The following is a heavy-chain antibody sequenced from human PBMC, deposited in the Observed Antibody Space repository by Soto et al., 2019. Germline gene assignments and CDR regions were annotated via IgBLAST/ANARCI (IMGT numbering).Heavy chain of an antibody. CDR3: TRPPPYYYDSSCYQDY. CDR2: IRSKAKSYAT. Sequence: EVQLVESGGGLVQPGGSLKLSCAASGFTFSGSAMHWVRQASGKGLEWVGRIRSKAKSYATAYAASVKGRFTISRDDSENTAYLQMNSLKTEDTAVYYCTRPPPYYYDSSCYQDYWGQGTLVTVSS. CDR1: GFTFSGSA. D-gene: IGHD3-22*01. V-gene: IGHV3-73*02. J-gene: IGHJ4*02.